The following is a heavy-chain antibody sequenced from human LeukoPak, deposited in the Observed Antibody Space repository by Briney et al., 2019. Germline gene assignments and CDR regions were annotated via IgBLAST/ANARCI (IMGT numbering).Heavy chain of an antibody. Sequence: SETLSLTCAVYGGSFSGYYWSWIRQPPGKGLEWIGEINHSGSTNYNPSLKSRVTISVDTSKNQFSLKLSSVTAADTAVYYCARLKVPAASLYYYGMDVWGQGTTVTVSS. D-gene: IGHD2-2*01. CDR3: ARLKVPAASLYYYGMDV. J-gene: IGHJ6*02. V-gene: IGHV4-34*01. CDR2: INHSGST. CDR1: GGSFSGYY.